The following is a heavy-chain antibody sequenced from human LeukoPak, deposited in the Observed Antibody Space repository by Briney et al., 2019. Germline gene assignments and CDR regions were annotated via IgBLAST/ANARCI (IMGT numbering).Heavy chain of an antibody. CDR3: AEAVSSGWYGGVDY. J-gene: IGHJ4*02. D-gene: IGHD6-19*01. Sequence: GGSLRLSCAASGFTFSSYAMSWVRQAPGKGLEWVSAISGSGGSTYYADSVKGRFTISRDNSKNTLYLQMNSLRAEDTAVYYCAEAVSSGWYGGVDYWGQGTLVTVSS. CDR2: ISGSGGST. CDR1: GFTFSSYA. V-gene: IGHV3-23*01.